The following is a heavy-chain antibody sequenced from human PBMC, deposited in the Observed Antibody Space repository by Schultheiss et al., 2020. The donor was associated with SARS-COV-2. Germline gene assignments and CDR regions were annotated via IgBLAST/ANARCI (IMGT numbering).Heavy chain of an antibody. CDR3: ARDKVAVAGAFDY. CDR2: ISYDGSNK. J-gene: IGHJ4*02. D-gene: IGHD6-19*01. CDR1: GFIFSSHG. V-gene: IGHV3-30*06. Sequence: GGSLRLSCAASGFIFSSHGMHWVRRAPGKGLEWVAVISYDGSNKYYADSVKGRFTISRDNSKNTLYLQMNSLRAEDTAVYYCARDKVAVAGAFDYWGQGTLVTVSS.